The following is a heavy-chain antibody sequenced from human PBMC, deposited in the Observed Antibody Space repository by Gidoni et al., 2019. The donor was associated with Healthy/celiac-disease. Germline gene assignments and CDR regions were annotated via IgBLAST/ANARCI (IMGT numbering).Heavy chain of an antibody. J-gene: IGHJ4*02. CDR1: GFPFSSCW. V-gene: IGHV3-7*03. CDR3: ARERFYDYVWGSYRTSYFDY. CDR2: IKQDGREK. D-gene: IGHD3-16*02. Sequence: EVQLVESGGGLVQPGGSLRLSCAASGFPFSSCWLSWVRQAPGKGLEWVANIKQDGREKYYVDSVKGRFTIYRDNAKNSLYRKMNSLRAEDTAVYYCARERFYDYVWGSYRTSYFDYWGQGTLVTVSS.